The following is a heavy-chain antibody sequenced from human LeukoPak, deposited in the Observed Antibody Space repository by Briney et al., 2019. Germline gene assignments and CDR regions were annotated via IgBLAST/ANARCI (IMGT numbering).Heavy chain of an antibody. V-gene: IGHV4-59*01. CDR3: AREGLSYDEPGSGTGFDY. D-gene: IGHD3-3*01. J-gene: IGHJ4*02. CDR1: GVSISSYY. Sequence: SETLSLTCTVSGVSISSYYWSWIRQPPGKGLEWIGYIYYSGSTNYNPSLKSRVTISVDTSKNQFSLKLSSVTAADTAVYYCAREGLSYDEPGSGTGFDYWGQGTLVTVSS. CDR2: IYYSGST.